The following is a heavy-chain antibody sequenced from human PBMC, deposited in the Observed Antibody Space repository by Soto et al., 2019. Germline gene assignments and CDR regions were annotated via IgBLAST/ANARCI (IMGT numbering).Heavy chain of an antibody. CDR1: GFTFGSYG. Sequence: GGSLRLSCAASGFTFGSYGMHWVRQAPGKGLEWVAVISYDGSNKYYADSVKGRFTISRDNSKNTLYLQMNSLRAEDTAVYYCAKDIGKAAAGMSYGMDVWGQGTTVTVSS. J-gene: IGHJ6*02. V-gene: IGHV3-30*18. CDR3: AKDIGKAAAGMSYGMDV. CDR2: ISYDGSNK. D-gene: IGHD6-13*01.